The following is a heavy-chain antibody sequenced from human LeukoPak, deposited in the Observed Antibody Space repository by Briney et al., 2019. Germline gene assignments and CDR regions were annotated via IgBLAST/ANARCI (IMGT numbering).Heavy chain of an antibody. J-gene: IGHJ5*02. CDR2: ISSSSSYT. CDR3: ARDPTMVRVSDTINWFDP. D-gene: IGHD3-10*01. CDR1: GFTFSDYY. Sequence: GGSLRLSCAASGFTFSDYYMSWIRQAPGKGPEWVSYISSSSSYTNYADSVKGRFTISRDNAKNSLYLQMNSLRAEDTAVYYCARDPTMVRVSDTINWFDPWGQGTLVNVSS. V-gene: IGHV3-11*06.